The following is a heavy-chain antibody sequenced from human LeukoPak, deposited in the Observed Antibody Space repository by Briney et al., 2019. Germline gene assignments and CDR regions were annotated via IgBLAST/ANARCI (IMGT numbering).Heavy chain of an antibody. CDR2: ISGSGGST. D-gene: IGHD3-10*01. CDR3: AKDIVWFGETYYYGMDV. Sequence: TGGSLRLSCAASGFTFSSYAMSWVRQAPGKGLEWVSAISGSGGSTYYADSVKGRFTISRDNAKNSLYLQMNSLRAEDTALYYCAKDIVWFGETYYYGMDVWGQGTTVTVSS. CDR1: GFTFSSYA. J-gene: IGHJ6*02. V-gene: IGHV3-23*01.